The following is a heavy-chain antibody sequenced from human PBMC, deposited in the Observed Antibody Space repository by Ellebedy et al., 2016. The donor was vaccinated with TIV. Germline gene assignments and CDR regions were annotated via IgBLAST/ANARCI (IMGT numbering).Heavy chain of an antibody. J-gene: IGHJ6*02. D-gene: IGHD6-13*01. CDR3: ARDEMPPPIAAAGDYYYYGMDV. CDR2: IWYDGSNK. V-gene: IGHV3-33*01. Sequence: GESLKISCAASGLTFSSYGMHWVRQAPGKGLEWVAVIWYDGSNKYYADSVKGRFTISRDNSKKTLYLQMNSLRAEDTAVYYCARDEMPPPIAAAGDYYYYGMDVWGQGTTVTVSS. CDR1: GLTFSSYG.